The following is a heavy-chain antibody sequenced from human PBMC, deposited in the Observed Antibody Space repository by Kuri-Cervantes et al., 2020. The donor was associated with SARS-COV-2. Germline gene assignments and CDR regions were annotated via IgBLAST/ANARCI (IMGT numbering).Heavy chain of an antibody. J-gene: IGHJ4*01. CDR2: IYHSGST. Sequence: SETLSLTCAVSGGSISSGGYSWSWIRQPPGKGLEWIGYIYHSGSTYYNPSLKSRVTISVDRSKNQFSLKLSSVTAADTAVYYCARGQYSSSWYSNLDYWGHGNQVNGAS. V-gene: IGHV4-30-2*01. CDR3: ARGQYSSSWYSNLDY. CDR1: GGSISSGGYS. D-gene: IGHD6-13*01.